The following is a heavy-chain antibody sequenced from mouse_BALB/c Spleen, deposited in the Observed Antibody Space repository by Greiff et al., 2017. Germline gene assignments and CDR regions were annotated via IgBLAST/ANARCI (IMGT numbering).Heavy chain of an antibody. CDR3: ARPLYDGYYDYAMDY. J-gene: IGHJ4*01. CDR1: GFSLTSYG. CDR2: IWAGGST. V-gene: IGHV2-9*02. Sequence: VMLVESGPGLVAPSQSLSITCTVSGFSLTSYGVHWVRQPPGKGLEWLGVIWAGGSTNYNSALMSRLSISKDNSKSQVFLKMNSLQTDDTAMYYCARPLYDGYYDYAMDYWGQGTSVTVSS. D-gene: IGHD2-3*01.